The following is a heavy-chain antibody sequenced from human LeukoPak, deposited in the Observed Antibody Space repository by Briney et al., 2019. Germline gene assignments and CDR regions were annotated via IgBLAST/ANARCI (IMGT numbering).Heavy chain of an antibody. J-gene: IGHJ4*02. Sequence: PGGSLRLSCAASGFTFSNAWMSWVRQAPGKGLEWVGRIKSKTDDRTTDYAAPVKGRFTLSRDDSKNTLYLQMNSLKFEDTAVYYCTTAPAQSDYWGQGTLVTVSS. V-gene: IGHV3-15*01. CDR1: GFTFSNAW. CDR3: TTAPAQSDY. CDR2: IKSKTDDRTT. D-gene: IGHD2-2*01.